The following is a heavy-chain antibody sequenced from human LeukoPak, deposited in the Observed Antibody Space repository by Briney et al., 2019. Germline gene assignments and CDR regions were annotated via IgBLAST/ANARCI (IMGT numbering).Heavy chain of an antibody. J-gene: IGHJ6*03. CDR1: GYTFTGYY. Sequence: ASVKVSCKASGYTFTGYYMHWVRQAPGRGLEWMGWINPNSGGTNYAQKFQGRVTMTRDTSISTAYMELSRLRSDDTAVYYCAREVGHDSSGYDDYYYYMDVWGKGTTVTVSS. V-gene: IGHV1-2*02. CDR3: AREVGHDSSGYDDYYYYMDV. D-gene: IGHD3-22*01. CDR2: INPNSGGT.